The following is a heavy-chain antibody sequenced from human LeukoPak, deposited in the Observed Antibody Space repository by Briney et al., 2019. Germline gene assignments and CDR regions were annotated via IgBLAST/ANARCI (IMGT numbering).Heavy chain of an antibody. D-gene: IGHD3-22*01. CDR3: ARCSNSYDTGGYYRCPLDY. Sequence: GGSLRLSCAASGFSLSSYEMTWVRQAPGKGLEWVSSISSSARTIYYADSVKGRFTISRDNAKNSLYLQMNSLGAEDTAVYYCARCSNSYDTGGYYRCPLDYWGQGTLVTVSS. CDR2: ISSSARTI. J-gene: IGHJ4*02. CDR1: GFSLSSYE. V-gene: IGHV3-48*03.